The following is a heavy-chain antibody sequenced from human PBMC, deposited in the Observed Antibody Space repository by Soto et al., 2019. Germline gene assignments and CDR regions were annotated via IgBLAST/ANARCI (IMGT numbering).Heavy chain of an antibody. CDR2: ISAYNGNT. V-gene: IGHV1-18*01. CDR1: GYTFTRDS. J-gene: IGHJ4*02. CDR3: ARESSSSCHDY. D-gene: IGHD6-13*01. Sequence: QVQLVQSGAEVKKPGASVKVSYMASGYTFTRDSISWVRQAPGQGLEWMGWISAYNGNTNYAQKLQGRVTMTTDTSTSTAYMKLRSLRSDDTAVYYCARESSSSCHDYWGQGTLVTVST.